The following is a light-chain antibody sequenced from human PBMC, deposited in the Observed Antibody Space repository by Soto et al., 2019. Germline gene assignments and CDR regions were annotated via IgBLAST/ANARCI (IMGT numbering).Light chain of an antibody. CDR2: DVS. J-gene: IGLJ1*01. CDR3: CSYTTSSTYV. CDR1: SSDVGNYNF. V-gene: IGLV2-14*03. Sequence: QSALTQPASVSGSPGQSIAISCTGTSSDVGNYNFVSWYQQHPGKAPKLMIYDVSNRPSGISNRFSGSKSDNTASLTISGLQAEDEADYYCCSYTTSSTYVFGTGTKVTVL.